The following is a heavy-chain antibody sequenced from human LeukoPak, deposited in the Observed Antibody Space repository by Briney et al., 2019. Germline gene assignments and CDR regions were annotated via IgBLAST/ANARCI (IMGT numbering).Heavy chain of an antibody. Sequence: GGSLRLSCAASGFTFSSYSMNWVRQAPGEGLQWVSSITSSSSYIYYAGSVKRRFTISRDNAKNSLYLQMNSLRAEDTAVYYCARGGVVPAAKSQNWFDPWGQGTLVTVSS. CDR3: ARGGVVPAAKSQNWFDP. J-gene: IGHJ5*02. D-gene: IGHD2-2*01. CDR1: GFTFSSYS. V-gene: IGHV3-21*01. CDR2: ITSSSSYI.